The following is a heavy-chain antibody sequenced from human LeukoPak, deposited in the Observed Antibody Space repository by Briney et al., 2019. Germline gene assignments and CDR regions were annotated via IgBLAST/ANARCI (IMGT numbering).Heavy chain of an antibody. D-gene: IGHD3/OR15-3a*01. J-gene: IGHJ6*03. Sequence: ASVKVSCKASGYTFTGYYMHWVRQAPGQGLEWMGWINPNSGGTNYAQKFQGRVTMTRDTSISTAYMELSRLRSDDTAVYYCASSAPQGLVIRVYAMDVWGKGTTVTVSS. CDR2: INPNSGGT. CDR3: ASSAPQGLVIRVYAMDV. V-gene: IGHV1-2*02. CDR1: GYTFTGYY.